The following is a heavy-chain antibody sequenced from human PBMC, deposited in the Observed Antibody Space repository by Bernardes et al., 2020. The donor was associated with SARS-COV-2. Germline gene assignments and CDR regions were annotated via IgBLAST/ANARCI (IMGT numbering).Heavy chain of an antibody. CDR1: GFTFSRHA. CDR2: ITGDAKTI. V-gene: IGHV3-23*01. J-gene: IGHJ2*01. D-gene: IGHD2-21*01. Sequence: GGSLRLSCVASGFTFSRHAMSWVRLAPGRGLEWVAGITGDAKTIIYADSVKGRFTISKDFSRNNAYLQMSSLTVEDTAVYYCARDYIVGDSLWYFDLWGRGTLVTVSS. CDR3: ARDYIVGDSLWYFDL.